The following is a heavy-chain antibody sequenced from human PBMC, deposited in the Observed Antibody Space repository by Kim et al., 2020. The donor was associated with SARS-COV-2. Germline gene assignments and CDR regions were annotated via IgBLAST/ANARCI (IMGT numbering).Heavy chain of an antibody. J-gene: IGHJ4*02. CDR1: GGTFSSYA. D-gene: IGHD6-13*01. CDR2: IIPIFGTA. Sequence: SVKVSCKASGGTFSSYAISWVRQAPGQGLEWMGGIIPIFGTANYAQKFQGRVTITADESTSTAYMELSSLRSEDTAVYYCARGRDSSSWYSDFDYWGQGTLVTVSS. V-gene: IGHV1-69*13. CDR3: ARGRDSSSWYSDFDY.